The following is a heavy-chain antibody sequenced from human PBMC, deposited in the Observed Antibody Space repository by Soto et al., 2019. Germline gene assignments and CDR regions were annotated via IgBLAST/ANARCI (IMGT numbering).Heavy chain of an antibody. Sequence: PGGSLRFSCAASVFTFSDYYMSLIRQAPGKGLECVSYISSSSSYTNYADSVKGRFTISRENAKNSLYLQMNSLRAEDTAVYYCARLIDCTNGVCSYDMDFWAQGTTVTVSS. V-gene: IGHV3-11*06. J-gene: IGHJ6*02. CDR1: VFTFSDYY. D-gene: IGHD2-8*01. CDR2: ISSSSSYT. CDR3: ARLIDCTNGVCSYDMDF.